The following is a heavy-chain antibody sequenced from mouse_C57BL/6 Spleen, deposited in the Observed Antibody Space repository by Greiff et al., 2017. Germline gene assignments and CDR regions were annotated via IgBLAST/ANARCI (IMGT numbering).Heavy chain of an antibody. J-gene: IGHJ4*01. Sequence: EVQLMESGPELVKPGASVKLSCKASGYSFTDYNMNWVKQSDGKSLEWIGVINPNYGTTSYNQKVKGKATMTVDQSSSTAYMQLNSLTSEDSAVYYCAGSGYSNPYYAVDCWGTGTTVTVSS. CDR3: AGSGYSNPYYAVDC. CDR1: GYSFTDYN. V-gene: IGHV1-39*01. D-gene: IGHD2-5*01. CDR2: INPNYGTT.